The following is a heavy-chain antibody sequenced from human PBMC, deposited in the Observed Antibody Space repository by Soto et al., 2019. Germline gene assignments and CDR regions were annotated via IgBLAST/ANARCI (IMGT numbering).Heavy chain of an antibody. Sequence: EVQLLESGGGLIQFGGSLRLSCAASGFTFTGYAMSWVRQAPGKGLEWVSTINRSGGGTHFADSVKGRFTISRDNSKNTLYLQMNSLRAEDTAVYYCANRGDSAYHYMDVWGKGTTVTVSS. J-gene: IGHJ6*03. V-gene: IGHV3-23*01. CDR3: ANRGDSAYHYMDV. CDR1: GFTFTGYA. CDR2: INRSGGGT. D-gene: IGHD4-17*01.